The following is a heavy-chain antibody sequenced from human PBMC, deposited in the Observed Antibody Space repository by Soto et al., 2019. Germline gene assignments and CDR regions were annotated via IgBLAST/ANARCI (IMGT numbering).Heavy chain of an antibody. CDR1: GGTFSSYT. J-gene: IGHJ4*02. Sequence: ASVKVSCKASGGTFSSYTISWVRQAPGQGLEWMGRIIPILGIANYAQKFQGRVTITADKSTSTAYMELSSLRSEDTAVYYCAAGGSGSYYNVVYWGQGTLVTVSS. V-gene: IGHV1-69*02. D-gene: IGHD3-10*01. CDR3: AAGGSGSYYNVVY. CDR2: IIPILGIA.